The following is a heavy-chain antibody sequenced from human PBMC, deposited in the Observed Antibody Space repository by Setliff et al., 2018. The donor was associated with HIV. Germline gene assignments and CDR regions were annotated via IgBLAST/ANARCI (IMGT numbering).Heavy chain of an antibody. CDR2: IYYNGHT. D-gene: IGHD3-10*01. V-gene: IGHV4-39*01. Sequence: SETLSLTCTVSGGSISSRTYYWGCIRQPPGKGLEWIGSIYYNGHTSYNPSLQSRVTISVDRSQNQFSLRLRSVTATDTAVYYCARHLWFYYVAESYGYFDYWGQGSLVTVSS. CDR3: ARHLWFYYVAESYGYFDY. CDR1: GGSISSRTYY. J-gene: IGHJ4*02.